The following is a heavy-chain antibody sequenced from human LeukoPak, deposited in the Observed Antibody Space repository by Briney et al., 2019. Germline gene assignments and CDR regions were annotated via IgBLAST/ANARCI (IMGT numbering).Heavy chain of an antibody. CDR3: ARVGHNWFDP. CDR2: IYHSGRT. CDR1: GGSISSPNW. D-gene: IGHD1-26*01. J-gene: IGHJ5*02. V-gene: IGHV4-4*02. Sequence: SETLSLTCVVSGGSISSPNWWTWVRQPPGKGLEWIGEIYHSGRTNSNPSLESRVIMSVDKSKNQFSLKLTSVTAADTAVYYCARVGHNWFDPWGQGTLVTVSS.